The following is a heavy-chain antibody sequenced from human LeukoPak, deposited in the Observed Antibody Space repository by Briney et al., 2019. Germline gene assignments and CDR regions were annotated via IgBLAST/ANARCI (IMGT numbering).Heavy chain of an antibody. Sequence: GRSLRLSCAASGFTFSSYGMHWVRQAPGKGLEWVAVISYDGSNKYCADSVKGRFTISRDNSKNTLYLQMNSLRAEDTAVYYCAKDGLGYCSGGSCPTRNWFDPWGQGTLVTVSS. CDR2: ISYDGSNK. CDR1: GFTFSSYG. CDR3: AKDGLGYCSGGSCPTRNWFDP. V-gene: IGHV3-30*18. D-gene: IGHD2-15*01. J-gene: IGHJ5*02.